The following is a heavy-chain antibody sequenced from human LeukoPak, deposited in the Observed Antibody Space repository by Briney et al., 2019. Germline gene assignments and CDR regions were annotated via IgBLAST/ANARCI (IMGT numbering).Heavy chain of an antibody. Sequence: SETLSLTCTVSGGSISSYYWSWIRQPPGKGLEWIGYIYYSGSTNYNPSLKSRVTISADTSKNQFSLKLSSVTAADTAVYYCARALGGSSWEIDAFDIWGQGTMVTVSS. D-gene: IGHD6-13*01. CDR1: GGSISSYY. V-gene: IGHV4-59*01. CDR3: ARALGGSSWEIDAFDI. J-gene: IGHJ3*02. CDR2: IYYSGST.